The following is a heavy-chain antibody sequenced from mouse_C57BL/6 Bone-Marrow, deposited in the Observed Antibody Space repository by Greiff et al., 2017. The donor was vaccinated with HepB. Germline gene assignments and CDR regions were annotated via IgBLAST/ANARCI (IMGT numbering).Heavy chain of an antibody. Sequence: QVQLQQSGPELVKPRASVKISCKASGYAFSSSWMNWVKQRPGKGLEWIGRIYPGDGDTNYNGKFKGKATLTADKSSSTAYMQLSSLTSEDSAVYFCARGMVGGAMDYWGQGTSVTVSS. V-gene: IGHV1-82*01. J-gene: IGHJ4*01. D-gene: IGHD2-3*01. CDR3: ARGMVGGAMDY. CDR2: IYPGDGDT. CDR1: GYAFSSSW.